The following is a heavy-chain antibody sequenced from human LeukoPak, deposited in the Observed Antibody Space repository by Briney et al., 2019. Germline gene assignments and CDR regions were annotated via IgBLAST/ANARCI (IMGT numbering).Heavy chain of an antibody. D-gene: IGHD3-10*01. J-gene: IGHJ3*02. CDR2: IYYSGST. CDR1: GGLISISTYY. CDR3: ARAPTLSDRPGLLWFGELHDAFDI. Sequence: SETLSLTCTVSGGLISISTYYWGWIRQPPGKGLEWIGSIYYSGSTYYNPSLKSRVTISVDTSKNQFSLKLSSVTAADTAVYYCARAPTLSDRPGLLWFGELHDAFDIWGQGTMVTVSS. V-gene: IGHV4-39*07.